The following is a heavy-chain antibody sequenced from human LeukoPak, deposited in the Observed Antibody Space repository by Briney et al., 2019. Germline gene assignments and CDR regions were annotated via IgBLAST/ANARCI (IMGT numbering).Heavy chain of an antibody. CDR1: GYTFSRYG. J-gene: IGHJ4*02. D-gene: IGHD3-10*01. V-gene: IGHV3-33*06. Sequence: GGTLRLSCAASGYTFSRYGMHWVRQAPGKGLEWGAVIWYDGSNKYYADFVKHRFTISRDNSKNTLYLQMNSLRAEDTAVYYCAKDAPLWFGGASGFGYWGQGTLSPSPQ. CDR3: AKDAPLWFGGASGFGY. CDR2: IWYDGSNK.